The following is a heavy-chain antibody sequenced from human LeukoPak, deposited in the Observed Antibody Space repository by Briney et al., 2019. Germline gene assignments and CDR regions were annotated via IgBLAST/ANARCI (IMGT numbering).Heavy chain of an antibody. CDR2: ISAYNGNT. Sequence: ASVKVSCKASGYTFTSYGISWVRQAPGQGLEWMGWISAYNGNTNYAQKLQGRVTMTTDTSTSTAYMELRSLRSDDTAVYYCARESFGYSYGYYPDAFDIWGQGTMVTVSS. CDR1: GYTFTSYG. V-gene: IGHV1-18*01. D-gene: IGHD5-18*01. J-gene: IGHJ3*02. CDR3: ARESFGYSYGYYPDAFDI.